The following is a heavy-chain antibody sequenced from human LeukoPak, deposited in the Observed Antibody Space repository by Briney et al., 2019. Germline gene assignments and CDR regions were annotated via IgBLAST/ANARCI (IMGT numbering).Heavy chain of an antibody. Sequence: GGSLRLSCAASGFTFSSYSMNWVRQAPGKGLEWVSYISSSSSTIYYADSVKGRFTISRDNAKNSLYLQMNSLRAEDTAVYYCANLHYDILTGYIYYFDYWGQGTLVTVSS. V-gene: IGHV3-48*01. D-gene: IGHD3-9*01. CDR1: GFTFSSYS. CDR3: ANLHYDILTGYIYYFDY. CDR2: ISSSSSTI. J-gene: IGHJ4*02.